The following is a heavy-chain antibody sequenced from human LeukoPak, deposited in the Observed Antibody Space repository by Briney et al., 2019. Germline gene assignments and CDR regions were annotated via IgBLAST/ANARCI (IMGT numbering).Heavy chain of an antibody. Sequence: SETLSLTCAVYGGSFSGYYWSWIRQPPGKGLEWIGYTYYSGSTNYNPSLKSRVTISVDTSKNQFSLKLSSVTAADTAVYFCARGQSYRKSQNWFGPWGQGTLVTVSS. CDR3: ARGQSYRKSQNWFGP. J-gene: IGHJ5*02. CDR2: TYYSGST. V-gene: IGHV4-59*01. D-gene: IGHD4-11*01. CDR1: GGSFSGYY.